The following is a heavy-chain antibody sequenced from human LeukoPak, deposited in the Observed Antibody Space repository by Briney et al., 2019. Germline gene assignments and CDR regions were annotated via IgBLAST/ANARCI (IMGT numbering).Heavy chain of an antibody. CDR3: ARDGISYGSGSYYIRDYDYYLMDV. CDR2: INTRDSTT. CDR1: GYTFTSFY. J-gene: IGHJ6*03. D-gene: IGHD3-10*01. Sequence: ASVKVSCKASGYTFTSFYMHWLRQAPGQGPEWMGIINTRDSTTMYAQKFQGRVAMTRDMSTMTVYMELRRLTSEDTAVYYCARDGISYGSGSYYIRDYDYYLMDVWGTGSTVTVSS. V-gene: IGHV1-46*01.